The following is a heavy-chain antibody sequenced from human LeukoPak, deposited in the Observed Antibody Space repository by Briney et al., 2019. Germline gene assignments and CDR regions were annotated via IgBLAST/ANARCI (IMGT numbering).Heavy chain of an antibody. CDR3: ARDNDFWSVNQNNWFDP. CDR2: IYHSGST. Sequence: SETLSLTCTVSGYSISSGYYWGWLRQPPGKGLEWTGSIYHSGSTYYNPSLKSRVTISVDTSKNQFSLKLSSVTAAHRAVYYCARDNDFWSVNQNNWFDPWGQGTLVTVSS. J-gene: IGHJ5*02. V-gene: IGHV4-38-2*02. D-gene: IGHD3-3*01. CDR1: GYSISSGYY.